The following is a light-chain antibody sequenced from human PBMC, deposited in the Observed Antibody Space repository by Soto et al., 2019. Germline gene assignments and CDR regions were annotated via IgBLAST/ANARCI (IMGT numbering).Light chain of an antibody. CDR1: QSVSSF. V-gene: IGKV3-11*01. Sequence: EIVLTQSPATLSLSPGERATLSCRASQSVSSFLAWYQQKPGQAPRLLIYDASNRATGIPARFSGSGSGTDFTLTISSLEPEDFAVYYCQQRSKWPPEYTFCQGTKLEIK. J-gene: IGKJ2*01. CDR3: QQRSKWPPEYT. CDR2: DAS.